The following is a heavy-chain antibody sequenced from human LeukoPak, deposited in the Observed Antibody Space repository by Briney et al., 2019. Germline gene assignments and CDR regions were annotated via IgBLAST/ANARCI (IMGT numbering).Heavy chain of an antibody. J-gene: IGHJ4*02. CDR3: AREPGYSSGWYDSDY. CDR2: INWNGGST. V-gene: IGHV3-20*04. Sequence: GSLRLSCAASGFTFDDYGMSWVRQAPGKGLEWASGINWNGGSTGYADSVKGRFTISRDNAKNSLYLQMNSLRAEDTALYYCAREPGYSSGWYDSDYWGQGTLVTVSS. CDR1: GFTFDDYG. D-gene: IGHD6-19*01.